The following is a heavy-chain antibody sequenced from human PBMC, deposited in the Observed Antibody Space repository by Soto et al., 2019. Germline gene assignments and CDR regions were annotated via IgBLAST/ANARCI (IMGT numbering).Heavy chain of an antibody. Sequence: SETLSRTCTVSGGSIIGGGYYWSWIRRHPGKGLEWIGYIYYSGSTYYNASLRSRVTMSVDTAKNQFSLKLSSVTAADTAVYYCAGGSGSIVVVTGFDYWGQGTLVTVSS. CDR2: IYYSGST. CDR1: GGSIIGGGYY. V-gene: IGHV4-31*03. J-gene: IGHJ4*02. CDR3: AGGSGSIVVVTGFDY. D-gene: IGHD3-22*01.